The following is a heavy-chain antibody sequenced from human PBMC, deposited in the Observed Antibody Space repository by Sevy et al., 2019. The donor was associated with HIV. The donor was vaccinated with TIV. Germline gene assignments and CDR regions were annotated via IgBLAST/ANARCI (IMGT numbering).Heavy chain of an antibody. CDR2: VYYTGGT. CDR1: GGSINSDH. V-gene: IGHV4-59*08. Sequence: SETLSLTCTVSGGSINSDHWNWIRQPPGKGLEWIGYVYYTGGTNYNPSLKNRVTISVDRTKNQFSLKLTSVTAADTAVWFCARRNDFDIWGQGTMVTVSS. CDR3: ARRNDFDI. J-gene: IGHJ3*02.